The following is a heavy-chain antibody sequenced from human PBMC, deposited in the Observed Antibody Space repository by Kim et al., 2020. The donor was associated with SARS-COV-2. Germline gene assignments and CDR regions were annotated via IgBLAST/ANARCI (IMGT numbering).Heavy chain of an antibody. V-gene: IGHV3-30*18. D-gene: IGHD2-2*01. CDR1: GFTFSSYG. J-gene: IGHJ4*02. CDR3: AKVPSSTGVIDY. Sequence: GGSLRLSCAASGFTFSSYGMHWVRQAPGKGLEWVAVISYDGSNKYYADSVKGRFTISRDNSKNTLYLQMNSLRAEDTAVYYCAKVPSSTGVIDYWGQGTL. CDR2: ISYDGSNK.